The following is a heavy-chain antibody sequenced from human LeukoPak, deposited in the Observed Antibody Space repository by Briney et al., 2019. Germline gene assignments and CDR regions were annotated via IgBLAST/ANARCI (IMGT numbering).Heavy chain of an antibody. J-gene: IGHJ5*02. D-gene: IGHD3-22*01. CDR2: INHSGST. CDR3: ARDVNYYDSSGYPLP. Sequence: SETLSLTCAVYGGSFSGYYWSWIRQPPGKGLEWIGEINHSGSTNYNPSLKSRVTISVDTSRNQFSLKLSFVTAADTAVYYCARDVNYYDSSGYPLPWGQGTLVTVSS. V-gene: IGHV4-34*01. CDR1: GGSFSGYY.